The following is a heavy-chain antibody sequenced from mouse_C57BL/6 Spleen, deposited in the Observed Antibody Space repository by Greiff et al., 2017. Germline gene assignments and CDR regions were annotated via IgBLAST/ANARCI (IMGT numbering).Heavy chain of an antibody. D-gene: IGHD2-1*01. J-gene: IGHJ4*01. Sequence: QVQLKQPGAELVKPGASVKLSCKASGYTFTSYWMHWVKQRPGRGLEWIGRIDPNSGGTKYNEKFKSKATLTVDKPSSTAYMQLSSLTSEDSAVYYCARSIDYGNYAMDYWGQGTSVTVSS. CDR1: GYTFTSYW. CDR2: IDPNSGGT. CDR3: ARSIDYGNYAMDY. V-gene: IGHV1-72*01.